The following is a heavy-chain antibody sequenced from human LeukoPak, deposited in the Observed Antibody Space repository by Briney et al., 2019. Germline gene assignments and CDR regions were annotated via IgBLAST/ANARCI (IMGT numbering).Heavy chain of an antibody. Sequence: GGSLRLSCAASGFIFRSFSMTWVRQAPGKGLEWVASISSTSNHKYHADSVKGRFTISRDNDKNLLYLQMSSLRAEDTALYYCATRVTADSYDASDIWGQGTMVTVSS. V-gene: IGHV3-21*06. D-gene: IGHD6-13*01. CDR3: ATRVTADSYDASDI. CDR1: GFIFRSFS. CDR2: ISSTSNHK. J-gene: IGHJ3*02.